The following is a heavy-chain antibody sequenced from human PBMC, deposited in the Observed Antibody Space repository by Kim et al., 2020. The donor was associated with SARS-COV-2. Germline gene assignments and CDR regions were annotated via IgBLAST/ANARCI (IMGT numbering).Heavy chain of an antibody. CDR3: ARHYDYVWGSYRFDP. V-gene: IGHV4-34*01. D-gene: IGHD3-16*02. J-gene: IGHJ5*02. CDR1: GGSFSGYY. CDR2: INHSGST. Sequence: SETLSLTCAVYGGSFSGYYWSWIRQPPGKGLEWIGEINHSGSTNYNPSLKSRVTISVDTSKNQFSLKLSSVTAADTAVYYCARHYDYVWGSYRFDPWGQGTLVTVSS.